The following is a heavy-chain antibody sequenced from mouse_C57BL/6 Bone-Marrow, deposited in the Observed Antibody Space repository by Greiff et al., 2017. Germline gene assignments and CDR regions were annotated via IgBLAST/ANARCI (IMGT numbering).Heavy chain of an antibody. Sequence: VQLQQSGPVLVKPGASVKMSCKASGYTFPDYYMNWVKQSHGKSLEWIGVINPYNGGTSYNQKFKGKATLTVDKSSSTAYMELNSLTSEDSAVYYCARNGSRLYYFDYWGQGTTLTVSS. D-gene: IGHD1-1*01. V-gene: IGHV1-19*01. CDR2: INPYNGGT. CDR3: ARNGSRLYYFDY. CDR1: GYTFPDYY. J-gene: IGHJ2*01.